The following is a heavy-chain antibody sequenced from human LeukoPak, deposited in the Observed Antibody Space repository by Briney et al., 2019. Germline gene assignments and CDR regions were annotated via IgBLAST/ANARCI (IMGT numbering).Heavy chain of an antibody. CDR1: GFTFSSYS. V-gene: IGHV3-21*01. Sequence: GGSLRLSCAASGFTFSSYSMNWVRQAPGKGLEWVSSISSSSYIYYADSVKGRFTISRDNAKNSLYLQMNSLRAEDTAVYYCARGTSKSSGHNPYYWGQGTLVTVSS. CDR3: ARGTSKSSGHNPYY. J-gene: IGHJ4*02. D-gene: IGHD3-22*01. CDR2: ISSSSYI.